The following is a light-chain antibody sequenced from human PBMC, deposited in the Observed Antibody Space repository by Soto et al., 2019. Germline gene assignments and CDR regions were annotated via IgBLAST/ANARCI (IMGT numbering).Light chain of an antibody. Sequence: QSALTQPASVSGSPGQSITISCTGTSSDVGGYNYVSWYQHHPGKAPKLIIYDVTNRPSGVSNPFSGSKSGNTASLTISCLQPEDEADYYCSSYTTSNTRQIVFGTGTKVTVL. CDR1: SSDVGGYNY. V-gene: IGLV2-14*03. CDR2: DVT. CDR3: SSYTTSNTRQIV. J-gene: IGLJ1*01.